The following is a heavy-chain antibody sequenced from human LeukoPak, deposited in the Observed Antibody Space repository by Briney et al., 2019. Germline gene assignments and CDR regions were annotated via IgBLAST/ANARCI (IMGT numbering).Heavy chain of an antibody. V-gene: IGHV3-21*01. CDR3: ARDEGYSSSWYRGEDY. D-gene: IGHD6-13*01. CDR1: GFTFSSYS. Sequence: GGSLRLSCAASGFTFSSYSMNWVRQAPGKGLEWVSSISSSSSYIYYADSVKGRFTISRDNAKNSLYLQMNSLRAEDTAVYYCARDEGYSSSWYRGEDYWGQGTLVTVSS. J-gene: IGHJ4*02. CDR2: ISSSSSYI.